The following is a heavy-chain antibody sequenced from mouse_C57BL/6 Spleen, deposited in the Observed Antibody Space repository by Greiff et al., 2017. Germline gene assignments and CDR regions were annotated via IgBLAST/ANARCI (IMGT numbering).Heavy chain of an antibody. D-gene: IGHD1-1*01. Sequence: EVKLMESGEGLVKPGGSLKLSCAASGFTFSSYAMSWVRQTPEKRLEWVAYISSGGDYIYYADTVKGRFTISRDNARNTLYLQMSSLKSEDTAMYYCTRAPWTTVVAKGAWFAYWGQGTLVTVSA. J-gene: IGHJ3*01. CDR2: ISSGGDYI. CDR1: GFTFSSYA. V-gene: IGHV5-9-1*02. CDR3: TRAPWTTVVAKGAWFAY.